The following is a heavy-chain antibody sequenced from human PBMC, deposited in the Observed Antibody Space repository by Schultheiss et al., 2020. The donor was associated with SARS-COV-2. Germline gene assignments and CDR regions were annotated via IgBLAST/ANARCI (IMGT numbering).Heavy chain of an antibody. Sequence: GGSLRLSCAASGFTFSSYAMSWVRQAPGKGLEWVSAISGSGGSTYYADSVKGRFTISRDNSKNTLYLQMNSLRAEDTAVYYCAKDLRLDYDFWSGYYTHDAFDIWGQGTMVTVSS. CDR1: GFTFSSYA. D-gene: IGHD3-3*01. J-gene: IGHJ3*02. CDR2: ISGSGGST. CDR3: AKDLRLDYDFWSGYYTHDAFDI. V-gene: IGHV3-23*01.